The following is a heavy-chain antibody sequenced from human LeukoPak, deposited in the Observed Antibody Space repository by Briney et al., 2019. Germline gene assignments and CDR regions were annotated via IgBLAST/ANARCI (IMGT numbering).Heavy chain of an antibody. J-gene: IGHJ5*02. CDR3: ARPYGAPHNWFDP. D-gene: IGHD4/OR15-4a*01. Sequence: GEXXKISCKGSGYSFTSYWIGWVRQMPGKGLEWMGIIYPGDSYTRYSPSFQGQVPISADKSISTAYLQWSSLKASDTAMYYCARPYGAPHNWFDPWGQGTLVTVSS. CDR2: IYPGDSYT. CDR1: GYSFTSYW. V-gene: IGHV5-51*01.